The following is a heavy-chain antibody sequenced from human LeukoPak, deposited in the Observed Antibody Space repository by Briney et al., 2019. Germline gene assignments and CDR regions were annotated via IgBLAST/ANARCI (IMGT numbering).Heavy chain of an antibody. CDR1: GYTFTSYA. CDR3: ARGNWVYGIAAAVNTEYFQH. V-gene: IGHV7-4-1*02. J-gene: IGHJ1*01. D-gene: IGHD6-13*01. CDR2: INTNTGNP. Sequence: EASVNVSCKASGYTFTSYAMNWVRQARGQGLEWRGWINTNTGNPTYAQGFTGRFVFSLDTSVSTAYLQISSLKAEDTAVYYCARGNWVYGIAAAVNTEYFQHWGQGTLVTVSS.